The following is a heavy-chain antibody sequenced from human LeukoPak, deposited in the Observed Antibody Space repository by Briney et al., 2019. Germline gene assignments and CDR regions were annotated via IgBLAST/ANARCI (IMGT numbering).Heavy chain of an antibody. CDR1: GYTFTSYG. CDR2: ISAYNGNT. V-gene: IGHV1-18*01. D-gene: IGHD1-26*01. CDR3: ARDPGLGIVGATSGLGIDY. J-gene: IGHJ4*02. Sequence: GASVKVSCKASGYTFTSYGISWVRQAPGQGLEWMGWISAYNGNTNYAQKLQGRVTMTTDTSTSTAYMELRSPRSDDTAVYYCARDPGLGIVGATSGLGIDYWGQGTLVTVSS.